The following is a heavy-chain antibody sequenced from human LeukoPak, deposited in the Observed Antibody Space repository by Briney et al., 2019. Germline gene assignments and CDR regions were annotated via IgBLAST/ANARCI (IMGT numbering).Heavy chain of an antibody. CDR1: GGSISSSSYY. CDR3: ARRGGRGFFDY. Sequence: SEALSLTCTVSGGSISSSSYYWGWIRQPPGKGLEWIGSIYYSGSTYYNPSLKSRVTISVDTSKNQFSLKLSSVTAADTAVYYCARRGGRGFFDYWGQGTLVTVSS. J-gene: IGHJ4*02. D-gene: IGHD2-15*01. V-gene: IGHV4-39*01. CDR2: IYYSGST.